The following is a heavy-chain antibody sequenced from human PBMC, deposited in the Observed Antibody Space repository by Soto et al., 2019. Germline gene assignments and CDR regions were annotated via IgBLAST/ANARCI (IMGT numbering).Heavy chain of an antibody. V-gene: IGHV1-69*13. CDR3: ASGIQLWLRRINNGYSG. D-gene: IGHD5-18*01. Sequence: SVKVSCKASGGTFSSYAISWVRQAPGQGLEWMGGIIPIFGTANYAQKFQGRVTITADESTNTVYMELSSLRSEDTAVYFCASGIQLWLRRINNGYSGWGQGTLVTVSS. CDR2: IIPIFGTA. CDR1: GGTFSSYA. J-gene: IGHJ4*02.